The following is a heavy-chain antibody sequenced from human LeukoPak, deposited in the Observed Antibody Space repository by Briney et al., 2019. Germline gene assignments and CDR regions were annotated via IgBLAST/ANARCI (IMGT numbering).Heavy chain of an antibody. Sequence: SETLSLTCAVYGGSFGGYYWSWIRQPPGKGLEWIGEINHSGSANYNPSLKSRVTILLDTSKNQFSLNLSSVTAADTAVYYCARRPRGVIIKTWFDSWGQGTLVTVSS. CDR1: GGSFGGYY. V-gene: IGHV4-34*01. CDR3: ARRPRGVIIKTWFDS. D-gene: IGHD3-10*01. CDR2: INHSGSA. J-gene: IGHJ5*01.